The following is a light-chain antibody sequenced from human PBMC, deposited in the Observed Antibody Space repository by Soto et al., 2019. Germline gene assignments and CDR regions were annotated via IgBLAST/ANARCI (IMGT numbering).Light chain of an antibody. CDR2: AAS. CDR1: ENIRSY. CDR3: QQSYNSPPT. J-gene: IGKJ1*01. Sequence: DIQMTQSPSSLSASVGDTITITCRASENIRSYLNWYVHKPGKSPKLLIYAASTLHSGVPSRFSGCGSGTHFTLTISNLQPEDCATYFCQQSYNSPPTFGRGTRVEI. V-gene: IGKV1-39*01.